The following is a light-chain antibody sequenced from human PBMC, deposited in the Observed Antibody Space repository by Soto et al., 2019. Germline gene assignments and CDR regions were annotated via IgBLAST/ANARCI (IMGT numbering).Light chain of an antibody. J-gene: IGLJ1*01. Sequence: SYELTQPPSVSVAPGQTATVTCGGNNVGSKSVHWYQQKPGQAPVLVVYDDSDRPSGIPERFSGSNSGNTATLTISRVEAGDEADYYSQVWDTTSDQGVFGNGTKVTVL. V-gene: IGLV3-21*02. CDR3: QVWDTTSDQGV. CDR2: DDS. CDR1: NVGSKS.